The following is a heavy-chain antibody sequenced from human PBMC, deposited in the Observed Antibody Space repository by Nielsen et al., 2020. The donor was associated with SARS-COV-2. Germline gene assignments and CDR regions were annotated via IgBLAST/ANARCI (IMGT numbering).Heavy chain of an antibody. Sequence: SETLSLTCAVSGGSVSSNDWWTWVRQSPGQGLEWIGEVSHSGGTNYSPSLKSRVTLSMDKSRRQFSLRLASVSAADTAVYFCARGHLVVVPSPILGLGPFFYYFCLDVWGKGTTVIVS. V-gene: IGHV4-4*02. D-gene: IGHD2-2*02. CDR1: GGSVSSNDW. CDR2: VSHSGGT. J-gene: IGHJ6*03. CDR3: ARGHLVVVPSPILGLGPFFYYFCLDV.